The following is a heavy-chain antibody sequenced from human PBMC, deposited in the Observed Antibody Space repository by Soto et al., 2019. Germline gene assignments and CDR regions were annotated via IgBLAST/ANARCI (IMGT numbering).Heavy chain of an antibody. D-gene: IGHD6-19*01. CDR3: ARPGSSGWYADWYYFDY. CDR1: GYSFTSYW. V-gene: IGHV5-51*01. Sequence: LGESLKISCKGSGYSFTSYWIGWVRQMPGKGLEWMGIIYPGDSDTRYSPSFQGQVTISADKSISTAYLQWSSLKASDTAMYYCARPGSSGWYADWYYFDYWGQGTLVTVSS. J-gene: IGHJ4*02. CDR2: IYPGDSDT.